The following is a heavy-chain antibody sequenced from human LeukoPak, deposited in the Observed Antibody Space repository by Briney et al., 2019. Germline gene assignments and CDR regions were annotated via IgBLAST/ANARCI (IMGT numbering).Heavy chain of an antibody. CDR1: GYTFTGYY. CDR2: INPNSGGT. J-gene: IGHJ4*02. V-gene: IGHV1-2*02. CDR3: ARDLRLGELSLTYYFDY. D-gene: IGHD3-16*02. Sequence: GASVKVSCKASGYTFTGYYMHWVRQAPGQGLEWMGWINPNSGGTNYAQKFQGRVTMTRDTSISTAYMELSRLRSDDTAVYYCARDLRLGELSLTYYFDYWGQGTLVTVSS.